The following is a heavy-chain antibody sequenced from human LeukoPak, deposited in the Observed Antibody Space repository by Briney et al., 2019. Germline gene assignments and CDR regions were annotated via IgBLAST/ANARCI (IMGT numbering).Heavy chain of an antibody. J-gene: IGHJ4*02. CDR3: ARVVYGSVSGY. Sequence: GGSLRLSCAASGFIFSSDAMHWVRQAPGKGLEWVAVISNDGSKKYYVDSVKGRFTISRDDPQNTVCLQMNSLRPEDTAIYYCARVVYGSVSGYWGQGTLVTVSS. CDR2: ISNDGSKK. V-gene: IGHV3-30-3*01. CDR1: GFIFSSDA. D-gene: IGHD3-10*01.